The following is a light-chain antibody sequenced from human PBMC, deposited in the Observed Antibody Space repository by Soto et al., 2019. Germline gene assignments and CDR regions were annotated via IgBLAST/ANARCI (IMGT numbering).Light chain of an antibody. CDR2: TAS. Sequence: DIQMTQSPSTLSATAGDRVTITCRASQSISSWLAWYQHKPGKAPKLLISTASTLQSGVPSRFSGSGSGTEFTLTISSLQPEDFATYYCQQLNNYPRTFGQGTKVDIK. J-gene: IGKJ1*01. V-gene: IGKV1-9*01. CDR3: QQLNNYPRT. CDR1: QSISSW.